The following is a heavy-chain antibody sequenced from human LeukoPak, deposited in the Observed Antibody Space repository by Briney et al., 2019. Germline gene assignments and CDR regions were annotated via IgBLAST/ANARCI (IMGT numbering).Heavy chain of an antibody. CDR3: ARHGESTPLPYGDYPPDYYYYGMDV. D-gene: IGHD4-17*01. J-gene: IGHJ6*02. Sequence: SETLSLTCAVYGGSFSGYYWSWIRQPPGKGLEWIGEINHSGSTNYNPSLKSRVTISVDTSKNQFSLKLSSVTAADTAVYYCARHGESTPLPYGDYPPDYYYYGMDVWGQGTTVTVSS. V-gene: IGHV4-34*01. CDR2: INHSGST. CDR1: GGSFSGYY.